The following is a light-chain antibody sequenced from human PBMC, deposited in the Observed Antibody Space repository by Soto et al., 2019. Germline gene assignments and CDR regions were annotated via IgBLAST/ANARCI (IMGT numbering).Light chain of an antibody. Sequence: QSALTQPASVSGSPGQSITISCTGTRSDVGNYNYVSWYQQHPGKAPKLRIYDVSYRPSGVSNRFSGSKSGNTASLTISGLQAEDEADYYCNSYTSINTVLFGGGTKLTVL. CDR3: NSYTSINTVL. CDR2: DVS. V-gene: IGLV2-14*01. J-gene: IGLJ3*02. CDR1: RSDVGNYNY.